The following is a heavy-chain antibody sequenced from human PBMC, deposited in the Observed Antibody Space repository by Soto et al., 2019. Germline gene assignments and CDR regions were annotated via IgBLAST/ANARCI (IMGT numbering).Heavy chain of an antibody. J-gene: IGHJ6*02. CDR3: ARPEGEYCSSTSCMDV. CDR2: IDPSDSYT. D-gene: IGHD2-2*01. V-gene: IGHV5-10-1*01. CDR1: GYSFTSYW. Sequence: PGESLNLSCTGSGYSFTSYWISWVRPMPGKGLEWMGRIDPSDSYTNYSPSFQGHVTISADKSISTAYLQWSSLKASDTAMYYCARPEGEYCSSTSCMDVWGQGTTVTVAS.